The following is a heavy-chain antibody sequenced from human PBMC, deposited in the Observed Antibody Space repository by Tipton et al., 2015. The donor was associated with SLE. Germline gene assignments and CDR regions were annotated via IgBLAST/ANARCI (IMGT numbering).Heavy chain of an antibody. CDR3: ARDRGVVPAAIDY. Sequence: SLRLSCAASGFTFSDYYMSWIRQAPGKGLEWVSYISSSSSYTNYADSVKGRFTISRDNAKNSLYLQMNSLRAEDTAVYYCARDRGVVPAAIDYWGQGTLVTVSS. CDR1: GFTFSDYY. CDR2: ISSSSSYT. V-gene: IGHV3-11*06. J-gene: IGHJ4*02. D-gene: IGHD2-2*01.